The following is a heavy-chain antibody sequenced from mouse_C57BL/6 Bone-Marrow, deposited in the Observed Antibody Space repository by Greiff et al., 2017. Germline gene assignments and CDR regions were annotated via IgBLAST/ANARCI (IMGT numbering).Heavy chain of an antibody. D-gene: IGHD2-4*01. CDR3: AVYYDYENYAMDY. V-gene: IGHV1-81*01. CDR1: GYTFTSYG. Sequence: VKLLESGAELARPGASVKLSCKASGYTFTSYGISWVKQRTGQGLEWIGEIYPRSGNTYYNEKFKGKATLTADKSSSTAYMELRSLTSEDSAVYFCAVYYDYENYAMDYWGQGTSVTVSS. J-gene: IGHJ4*01. CDR2: IYPRSGNT.